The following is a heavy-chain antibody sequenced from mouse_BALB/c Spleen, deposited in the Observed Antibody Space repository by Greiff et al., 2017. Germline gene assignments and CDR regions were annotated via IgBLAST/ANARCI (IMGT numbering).Heavy chain of an antibody. J-gene: IGHJ4*01. CDR1: GFTFSSYG. V-gene: IGHV5-6*02. CDR3: ARQGSYYGNYEDAMDY. Sequence: DVMLVESGGDLVKPGGSLKLSCAASGFTFSSYGMSWVRQTPDKRLEWVATISSGVSYTYYPDSVKGRFTISRDNAKNTLYLQMSSLKSEDTAMYYCARQGSYYGNYEDAMDYWGQGTSVTVSS. D-gene: IGHD2-10*01. CDR2: ISSGVSYT.